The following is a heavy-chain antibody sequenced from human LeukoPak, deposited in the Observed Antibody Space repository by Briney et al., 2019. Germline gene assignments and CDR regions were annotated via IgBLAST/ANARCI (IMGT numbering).Heavy chain of an antibody. Sequence: GGSLRLSCATSGFIFSTYDMNWVRQAPGKGLEWVSGIGGADGEKYYADSVKGRFTISRDNSKNTLYLQMNSLRAEDTAVYYCAKLEAGLYYYGMDVWGQGTTVTVSS. J-gene: IGHJ6*02. CDR2: IGGADGEK. D-gene: IGHD3/OR15-3a*01. V-gene: IGHV3-23*01. CDR3: AKLEAGLYYYGMDV. CDR1: GFIFSTYD.